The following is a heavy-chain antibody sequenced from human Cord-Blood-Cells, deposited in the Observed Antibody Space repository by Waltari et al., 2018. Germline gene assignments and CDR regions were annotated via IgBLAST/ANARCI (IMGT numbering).Heavy chain of an antibody. CDR3: ASEYSSSSNWFDP. J-gene: IGHJ5*02. Sequence: QLQLQESGPGLVKPSETLSLTCTVSGGSISSSSYYWGWIRQPPGKGLEWIGSIYYSGSTYSNPSRKGRGTISVDTSKNQFSLKLSSVTAADTAVYYCASEYSSSSNWFDPWGQGTLVTVSS. CDR2: IYYSGST. D-gene: IGHD6-6*01. CDR1: GGSISSSSYY. V-gene: IGHV4-39*01.